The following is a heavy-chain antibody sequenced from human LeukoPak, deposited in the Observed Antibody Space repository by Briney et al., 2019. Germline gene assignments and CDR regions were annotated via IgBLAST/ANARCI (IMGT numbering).Heavy chain of an antibody. CDR3: AKDGGLYSGSYYIDY. CDR1: GFTFDDYA. Sequence: PGGSLRLSCAASGFTFDDYAMHRVRQAPGKGLEWVSLISWDGGSTYYADSVKGRFTISRDNSKNSLYLQMNSLRAEDTALYYCAKDGGLYSGSYYIDYWGQGTLVTVSS. J-gene: IGHJ4*02. V-gene: IGHV3-43D*04. D-gene: IGHD1-26*01. CDR2: ISWDGGST.